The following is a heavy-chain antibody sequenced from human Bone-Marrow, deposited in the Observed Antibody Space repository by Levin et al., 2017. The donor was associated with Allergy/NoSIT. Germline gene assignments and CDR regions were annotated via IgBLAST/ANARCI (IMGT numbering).Heavy chain of an antibody. J-gene: IGHJ4*02. CDR1: GYTFTSYG. CDR3: ARDLGYVTNCYCFDY. V-gene: IGHV1-18*01. CDR2: ISAFNDNT. Sequence: ASVKVSCKASGYTFTSYGISWVRQAPGQGLEWMGWISAFNDNTNYAQKFQGRVTMTTDTSTSTAYMELRSLRSDDTAVYYCARDLGYVTNCYCFDYWGQGTLVTVSS. D-gene: IGHD4-17*01.